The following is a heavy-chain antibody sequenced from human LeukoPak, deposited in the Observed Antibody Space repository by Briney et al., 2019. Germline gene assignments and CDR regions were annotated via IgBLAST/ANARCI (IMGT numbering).Heavy chain of an antibody. Sequence: GGSLRLSCAASGFTFSSYGMSWVRQAPGKGLEWVSAISGSGGSTYYADSVKGRFTISRDNSKNTLYLQMNSLRAEDTAVYYCANPIAADIDYWGQGTLVTVSS. CDR2: ISGSGGST. V-gene: IGHV3-23*01. J-gene: IGHJ4*02. D-gene: IGHD6-13*01. CDR3: ANPIAADIDY. CDR1: GFTFSSYG.